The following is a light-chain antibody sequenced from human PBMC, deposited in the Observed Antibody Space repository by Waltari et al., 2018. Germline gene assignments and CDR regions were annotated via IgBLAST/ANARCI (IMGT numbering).Light chain of an antibody. Sequence: EIVLTQSPGTLSLSPGESATLPCRASQSVTSAYLAWYQQRPGQVPNLLIYDASNRATGIPDRFSGSGSGTDFTLTISRLEAEDFAVYYCQQYGSTPLTFGGGTKLEIK. CDR2: DAS. CDR3: QQYGSTPLT. J-gene: IGKJ2*01. CDR1: QSVTSAY. V-gene: IGKV3-20*01.